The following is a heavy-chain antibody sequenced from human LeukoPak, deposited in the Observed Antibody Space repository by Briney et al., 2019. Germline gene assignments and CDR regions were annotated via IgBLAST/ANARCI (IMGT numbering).Heavy chain of an antibody. D-gene: IGHD3-10*01. CDR2: ISSSSSTI. V-gene: IGHV3-48*01. Sequence: DPGGSLRLSCAASGFTFSSYSMNWVRQAPGKGLEWVSYISSSSSTIYYADSVKGRFTISRDNSQNTLYLRMNNLRAEDTAVYYCATWPGAWYGEDSWGQGTLVTVSS. CDR1: GFTFSSYS. J-gene: IGHJ4*02. CDR3: ATWPGAWYGEDS.